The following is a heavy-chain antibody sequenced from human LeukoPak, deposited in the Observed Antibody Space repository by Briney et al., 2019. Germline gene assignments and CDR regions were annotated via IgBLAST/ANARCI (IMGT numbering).Heavy chain of an antibody. CDR2: ISSSSSYI. CDR3: ARDGMRYDFWSGYPLDY. D-gene: IGHD3-3*01. J-gene: IGHJ4*02. V-gene: IGHV3-21*01. CDR1: GFTFSSYS. Sequence: GGSLRLSCAASGFTFSSYSMNWVRQARGKGLEWVSSISSSSSYIYYADSVKGRFTISRDNAKNSLYLQMNSLRAEDTAVYYCARDGMRYDFWSGYPLDYWGQGTLVTVSS.